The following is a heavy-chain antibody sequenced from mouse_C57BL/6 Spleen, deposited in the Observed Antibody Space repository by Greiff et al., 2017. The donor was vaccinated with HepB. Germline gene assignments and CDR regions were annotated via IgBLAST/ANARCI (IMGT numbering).Heavy chain of an antibody. CDR3: ARHSSHYAMDY. D-gene: IGHD1-1*01. CDR2: IDPSDSYT. CDR1: GYTFTSYW. V-gene: IGHV1-50*01. J-gene: IGHJ4*01. Sequence: VQLQQPGAELVKPGASVKLSCKASGYTFTSYWMQWVKQRPGQGLEWIGEIDPSDSYTNYNQKFKGKATLTVDTSSSTAYMQLSILTFEDSAVYYCARHSSHYAMDYWGQGTSVTVSS.